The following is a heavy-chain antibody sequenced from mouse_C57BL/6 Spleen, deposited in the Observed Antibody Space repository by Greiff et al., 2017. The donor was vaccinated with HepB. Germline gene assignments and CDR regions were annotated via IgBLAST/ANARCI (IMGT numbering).Heavy chain of an antibody. CDR3: ARESYYGSSYRYFDV. CDR1: GYSITSGYY. CDR2: ISYDGSN. D-gene: IGHD1-1*01. V-gene: IGHV3-6*01. Sequence: EVQLQESGPGLVKPSQSLSLTCSVTGYSITSGYYWNWIRQFPGNKLEWMGYISYDGSNNYNPSLKNRISITRDTSKNQFFLKLNSVTTEDTATYYSARESYYGSSYRYFDVWGTGTTVTVSS. J-gene: IGHJ1*03.